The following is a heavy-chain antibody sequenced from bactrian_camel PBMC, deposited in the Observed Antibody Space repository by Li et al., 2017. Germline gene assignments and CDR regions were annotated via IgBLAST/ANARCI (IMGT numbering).Heavy chain of an antibody. D-gene: IGHD6*01. CDR2: INSVDKI. Sequence: HVQLVESGGGSVQAGGSLRLSCVASEHTTSRYCMGWFRQAPGKEREGVASINSVDKITYADSVKDRYNISEHHAKNTLYLQMNSLKSADTAMYYCAADDEGGGSWNGWGQGTQVTVS. CDR1: EHTTSRYC. J-gene: IGHJ4*01. CDR3: AADDEGGGSWNG. V-gene: IGHV3S55*01.